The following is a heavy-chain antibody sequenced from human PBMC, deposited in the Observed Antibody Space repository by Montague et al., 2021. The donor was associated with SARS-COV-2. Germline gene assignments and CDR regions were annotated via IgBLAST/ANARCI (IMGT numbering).Heavy chain of an antibody. V-gene: IGHV4-34*01. CDR2: INHSGST. CDR1: GGSISGYY. Sequence: SETLSLTCAVYGGSISGYYWSWIRQPPGKGLEWIGEINHSGSTNYNPSLKSRVTISVDTSKNQFSLKLSSVTAADTAVYYCARGRGIQLWFNYYYYMDVWGKGTTVTVSS. CDR3: ARGRGIQLWFNYYYYMDV. J-gene: IGHJ6*03. D-gene: IGHD5-18*01.